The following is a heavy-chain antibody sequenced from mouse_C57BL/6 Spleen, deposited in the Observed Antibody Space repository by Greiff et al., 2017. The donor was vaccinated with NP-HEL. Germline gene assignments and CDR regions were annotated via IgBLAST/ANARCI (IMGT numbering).Heavy chain of an antibody. V-gene: IGHV1-59*01. CDR1: GYTFTSYW. CDR2: IDPSDSYT. D-gene: IGHD3-2*02. J-gene: IGHJ3*01. Sequence: QVQLQQPGAELVRPGTSVKLSCKASGYTFTSYWMHWVKQRPGQGLEWIGVIDPSDSYTNYNQKFKGKAKLTVDTSSSTAYMQLCSLTSEDSAVYYCARIDSSGYDWFAYWGQGTLVTVSA. CDR3: ARIDSSGYDWFAY.